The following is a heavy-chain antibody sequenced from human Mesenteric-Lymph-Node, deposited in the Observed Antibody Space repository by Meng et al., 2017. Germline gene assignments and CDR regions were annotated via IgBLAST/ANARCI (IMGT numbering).Heavy chain of an antibody. CDR2: INHSGST. J-gene: IGHJ5*02. CDR3: ARTNYGDYNWFDP. D-gene: IGHD4-17*01. Sequence: LQQWGAGRLEPPETLPLTCAVYGGSVSGYYWSGIRQPPGKGLEWIGEINHSGSTNYNPSLKSRVTILVDTSKNQFSLKLSSVTAADTAVYFCARTNYGDYNWFDPWGQGTLVTVSS. V-gene: IGHV4-34*01. CDR1: GGSVSGYY.